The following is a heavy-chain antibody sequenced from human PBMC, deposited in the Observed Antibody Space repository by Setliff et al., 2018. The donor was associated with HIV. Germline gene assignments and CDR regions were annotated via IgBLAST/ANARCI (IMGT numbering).Heavy chain of an antibody. CDR3: ARPHYDSSGMVGFDP. CDR1: GGSISSGGYY. Sequence: SETLSLTCTVSGGSISSGGYYWSWIRQPPRKGLEWIGYIYYTGSTNYNPSLKSRVTISVDTSKNQFSLKLSSVTAADTAVYYCARPHYDSSGMVGFDPWGQGTLVTVS. V-gene: IGHV4-61*08. D-gene: IGHD3-22*01. CDR2: IYYTGST. J-gene: IGHJ5*02.